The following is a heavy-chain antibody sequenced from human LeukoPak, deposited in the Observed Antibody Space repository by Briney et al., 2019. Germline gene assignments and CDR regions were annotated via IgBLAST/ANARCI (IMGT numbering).Heavy chain of an antibody. CDR3: ATGSGGNFDFDC. V-gene: IGHV1-24*01. D-gene: IGHD4-23*01. Sequence: GASVKVSCKVSRYTLTELSMHWVRQAPGKGLEWMGGFDPEDGETIYAQKFQGRVTMTEDTSTDTAYMELSSLRSEDTAVYYCATGSGGNFDFDCWGQGTLVTVSS. J-gene: IGHJ4*02. CDR1: RYTLTELS. CDR2: FDPEDGET.